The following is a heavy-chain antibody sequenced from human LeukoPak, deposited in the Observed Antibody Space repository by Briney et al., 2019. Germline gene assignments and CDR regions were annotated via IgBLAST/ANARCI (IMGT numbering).Heavy chain of an antibody. CDR3: ARDLPKRITIFGVVRRDNWFDP. CDR2: IYTSGST. D-gene: IGHD3-3*01. J-gene: IGHJ5*02. CDR1: GGSISSYY. V-gene: IGHV4-4*07. Sequence: PSETLSLTCTVSGGSISSYYWSRIRQPAGKGLEWIGRIYTSGSTNYNPSLKSRVTMSVDTSKNQFSLKLSSVTAADTAVYYCARDLPKRITIFGVVRRDNWFDPWGQGTLVTVSS.